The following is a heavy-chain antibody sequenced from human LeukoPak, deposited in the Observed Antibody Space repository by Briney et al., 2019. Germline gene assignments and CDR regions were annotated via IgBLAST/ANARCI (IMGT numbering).Heavy chain of an antibody. CDR1: GFTFSSYA. Sequence: GGSLRLSCAASGFTFSSYAMSWVRQAPGKGLEWVSAISGSGGSTYYADSVKGRFTISRDYSKNTLYLQMNSLRAEDTAVYYCAKVLAHDYGDYGDYWGQGTLVTVSS. J-gene: IGHJ4*02. D-gene: IGHD4-17*01. CDR2: ISGSGGST. CDR3: AKVLAHDYGDYGDY. V-gene: IGHV3-23*01.